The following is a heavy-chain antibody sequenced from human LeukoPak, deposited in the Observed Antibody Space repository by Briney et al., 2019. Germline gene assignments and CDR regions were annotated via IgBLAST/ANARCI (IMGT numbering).Heavy chain of an antibody. D-gene: IGHD2-2*01. CDR1: GGSISVYY. J-gene: IGHJ5*02. Sequence: TASETLSLTCTVSGGSISVYYYNWIRQPPGKGLEWIGSIYYSGSTYYNPSLKSRVTISVDTSKNQFSLKLSSVTAADTAVYYCASLNRPTVVVPAEDVPWFDPWGQGTLVTVSS. CDR3: ASLNRPTVVVPAEDVPWFDP. V-gene: IGHV4-59*05. CDR2: IYYSGST.